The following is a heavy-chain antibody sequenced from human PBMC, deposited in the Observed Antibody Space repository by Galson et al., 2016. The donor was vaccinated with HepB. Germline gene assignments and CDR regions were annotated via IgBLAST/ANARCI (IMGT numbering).Heavy chain of an antibody. CDR3: ARGSNYFDYYYYGMDV. Sequence: SLRLSCAASGFTFSSYGMHWVRQAPGKGLEWVAVIWYDGSNEHYADSVKGRFTISRDNSKNTLYLQMNSLRAEDTAVYYCARGSNYFDYYYYGMDVWGQGTMVTVSS. V-gene: IGHV3-33*01. D-gene: IGHD4-11*01. CDR2: IWYDGSNE. CDR1: GFTFSSYG. J-gene: IGHJ6*02.